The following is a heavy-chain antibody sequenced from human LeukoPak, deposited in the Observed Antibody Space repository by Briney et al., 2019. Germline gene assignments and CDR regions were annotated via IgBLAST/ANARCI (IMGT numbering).Heavy chain of an antibody. J-gene: IGHJ6*02. D-gene: IGHD2-15*01. Sequence: SETLSLTCTVSGGSISSYYWSWIRQPPGKGLEWIGYIYYSGSTNYNPSLKSRVTISVDTSKNQFSLKLSSVTAADTAMYYCARAGYCSGGSCYLRYYYYYGVDVWGQGTTVTVSS. CDR1: GGSISSYY. V-gene: IGHV4-59*01. CDR2: IYYSGST. CDR3: ARAGYCSGGSCYLRYYYYYGVDV.